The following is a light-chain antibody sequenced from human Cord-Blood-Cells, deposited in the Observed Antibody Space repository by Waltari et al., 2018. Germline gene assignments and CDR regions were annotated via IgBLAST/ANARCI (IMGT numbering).Light chain of an antibody. V-gene: IGKV1-5*01. Sequence: DIQMTQSPSNLSASVGDRVTITCRASQSISSWLAWYQQKPGKAPKLLIYDASSLESGVPSRFSGSGSATEFTITISSLQPDDFATYYCQQYNSYSPWTFGQGTKVEIK. CDR1: QSISSW. CDR2: DAS. J-gene: IGKJ1*01. CDR3: QQYNSYSPWT.